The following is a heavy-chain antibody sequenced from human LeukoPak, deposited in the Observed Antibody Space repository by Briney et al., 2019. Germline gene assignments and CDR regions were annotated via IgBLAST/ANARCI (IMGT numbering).Heavy chain of an antibody. CDR2: INPNRGNT. CDR1: GYTFTGYY. CDR3: ARFSKSADAFDV. Sequence: ASVKVSCKASGYTFTGYYMHWVRQAPGQGLEWMGWINPNRGNTGYAQKFQGRVTITRNTSISTAYMELNSLRSEDTAVYYCARFSKSADAFDVWGQGTLVTVSS. V-gene: IGHV1-8*03. J-gene: IGHJ3*01.